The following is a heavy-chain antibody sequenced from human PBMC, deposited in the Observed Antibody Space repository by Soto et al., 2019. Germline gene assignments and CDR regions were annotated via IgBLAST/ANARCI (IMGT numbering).Heavy chain of an antibody. V-gene: IGHV1-69*13. CDR2: IIPIFGTA. CDR3: ARASAMAVDRSSYSSGWYRLYYGMDV. CDR1: GGTFSSYA. D-gene: IGHD6-19*01. J-gene: IGHJ6*02. Sequence: SVKVSCKASGGTFSSYAISWVRQAPGQGLEWMGGIIPIFGTANYAQKFQGRVTITADESTSTAYMELSSLRSEDTAVYYCARASAMAVDRSSYSSGWYRLYYGMDVWGQGTTVTVSS.